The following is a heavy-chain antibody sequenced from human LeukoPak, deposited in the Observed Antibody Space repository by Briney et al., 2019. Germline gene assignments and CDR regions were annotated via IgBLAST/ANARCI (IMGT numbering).Heavy chain of an antibody. CDR3: ARDGSPARFDY. CDR2: INPSGGST. V-gene: IGHV1-46*02. CDR1: GYTFNIYY. D-gene: IGHD6-13*01. J-gene: IGHJ4*01. Sequence: ASVTVSFKTSGYTFNIYYMHWVRQAPGQGLEWMGIINPSGGSTTYAQKFQGRVTMTRDTSTTTVYMELNNLKSEDTAVYYCARDGSPARFDYWGHGTLVTVSS.